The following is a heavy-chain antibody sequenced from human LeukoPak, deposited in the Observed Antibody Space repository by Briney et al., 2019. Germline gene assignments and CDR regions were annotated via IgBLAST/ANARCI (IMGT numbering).Heavy chain of an antibody. V-gene: IGHV3-21*01. D-gene: IGHD6-6*01. CDR1: GFTFSSYS. Sequence: TGGSLRLSCAASGFTFSSYSMNWVRQAPGKGLEWVSSIGSSSSSYIYYADSVKGRFTISRDNAKNSLYLQMNSLRAEDTAVYYCASPLYSSSSVWGQGTLVTVSS. CDR2: IGSSSSSYI. J-gene: IGHJ4*02. CDR3: ASPLYSSSSV.